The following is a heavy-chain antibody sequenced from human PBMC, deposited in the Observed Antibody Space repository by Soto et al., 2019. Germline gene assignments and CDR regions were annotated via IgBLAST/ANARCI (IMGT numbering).Heavy chain of an antibody. J-gene: IGHJ4*02. Sequence: QVQLQESGPGLVKPSETLSLTCTVSGGSISSYYWSWIRQPPGKGLEWIGYIYYSGITDYNPSLKSRVTLSVDTSQSQFSLKLSSVTAADTAVYYCARGGGVYYFDYWGQGTLVTVSS. CDR2: IYYSGIT. D-gene: IGHD2-8*02. CDR1: GGSISSYY. V-gene: IGHV4-59*01. CDR3: ARGGGVYYFDY.